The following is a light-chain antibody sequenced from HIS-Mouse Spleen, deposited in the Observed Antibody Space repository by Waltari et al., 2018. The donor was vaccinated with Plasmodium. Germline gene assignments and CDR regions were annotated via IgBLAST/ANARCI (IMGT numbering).Light chain of an antibody. Sequence: QSALTQPTSVSGSPGQSITISCTGTSSDVGGYNYVSWYQQHPGKAPKLMIYDVSNRPSGVSNRFSGSKSGNTASLTISGLQAEDEADYYCQAWDSSTDYVFGTGTKVTVL. CDR2: DVS. V-gene: IGLV2-14*03. CDR3: QAWDSSTDYV. J-gene: IGLJ1*01. CDR1: SSDVGGYNY.